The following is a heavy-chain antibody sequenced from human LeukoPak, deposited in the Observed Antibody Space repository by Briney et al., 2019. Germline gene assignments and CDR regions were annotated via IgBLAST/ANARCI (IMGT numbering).Heavy chain of an antibody. D-gene: IGHD2-15*01. CDR3: AKNGDRGAYCSGGSCYPYYYYMDV. V-gene: IGHV3-23*01. CDR1: GFSFSSFS. CDR2: ISTTGGST. Sequence: GGSLRLSCAASGFSFSSFSMSWVRQAPGKGLEWVSAISTTGGSTYYADSVKGRFTISRDNSKNTLYLQMNSLRAEDTAIYYCAKNGDRGAYCSGGSCYPYYYYMDVWGKGTTVTISS. J-gene: IGHJ6*03.